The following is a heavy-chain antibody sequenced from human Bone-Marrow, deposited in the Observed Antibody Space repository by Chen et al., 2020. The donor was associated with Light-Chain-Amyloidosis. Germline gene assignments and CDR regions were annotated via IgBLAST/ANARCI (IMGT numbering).Heavy chain of an antibody. J-gene: IGHJ4*02. D-gene: IGHD3-22*01. V-gene: IGHV3-23*01. CDR2: ISGSGGST. CDR1: GVTFSSYA. Sequence: EVQLLESGGGLVQPGGSLRLSCAASGVTFSSYAMSWGPQAPGKGLEWVSAISGSGGSTYYADSVKGRFTISRDNSKNTLYLQMNSLRAEDTAVYYCAKDRGYYDSSGYPATYFDYWGQGTLVTVSS. CDR3: AKDRGYYDSSGYPATYFDY.